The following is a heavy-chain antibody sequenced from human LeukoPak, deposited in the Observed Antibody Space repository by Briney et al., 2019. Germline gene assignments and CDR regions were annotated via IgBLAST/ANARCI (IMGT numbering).Heavy chain of an antibody. J-gene: IGHJ4*02. Sequence: PSETLSLTCAVSGGSISSSKWWSWLRQPPGKGLEWIGEVFHSGSTNYNPSLKSRVTISVDKSKNQFSLGLNSVTAADTAVYYCARDGPVAGSFDYWGQGTLVTVSS. CDR1: GGSISSSKW. CDR3: ARDGPVAGSFDY. CDR2: VFHSGST. V-gene: IGHV4-4*02. D-gene: IGHD6-19*01.